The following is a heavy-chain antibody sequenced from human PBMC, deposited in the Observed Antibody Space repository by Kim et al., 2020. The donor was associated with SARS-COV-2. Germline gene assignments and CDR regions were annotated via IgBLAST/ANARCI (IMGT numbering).Heavy chain of an antibody. D-gene: IGHD3-22*01. J-gene: IGHJ2*01. V-gene: IGHV4-59*08. Sequence: SETLSLTCTVSGGSISSYYWSWIRQPPGKGLEWIGYIYYSGSTKYDPSLRSRVTISVDTSKNQFSLRLSSVTAADTAVYYCARLAHPGDKSGWYFDRWGRGTLVSVSS. CDR3: ARLAHPGDKSGWYFDR. CDR2: IYYSGST. CDR1: GGSISSYY.